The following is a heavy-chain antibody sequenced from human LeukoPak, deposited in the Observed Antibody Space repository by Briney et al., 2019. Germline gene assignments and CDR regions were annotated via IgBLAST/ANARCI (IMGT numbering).Heavy chain of an antibody. CDR2: ISAYNGNT. CDR3: ARGNYGESFDY. V-gene: IGHV1-18*01. Sequence: ASVKVSCKASGYTFTSYAMHWVRQAPGQRLEWMGWISAYNGNTNYAQKLQGRVTTTTDTSTNTAYMELRSLTSDDTAVYYCARGNYGESFDYWGQGTLVTVSS. D-gene: IGHD4-17*01. CDR1: GYTFTSYA. J-gene: IGHJ4*02.